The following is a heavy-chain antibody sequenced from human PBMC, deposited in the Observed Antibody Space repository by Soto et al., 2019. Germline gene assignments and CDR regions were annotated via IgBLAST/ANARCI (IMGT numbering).Heavy chain of an antibody. D-gene: IGHD3-22*01. CDR2: ISYDGSNK. J-gene: IGHJ4*02. CDR1: GFTFSSYG. CDR3: AKYHSSGSLDY. V-gene: IGHV3-30*18. Sequence: GGSLRLSCAASGFTFSSYGMHWVRQAPGKGLEWVAVISYDGSNKYYADSVKGRFTISRDNSKNTLYLQMNSLRAEDTAVYYCAKYHSSGSLDYWGQGTLVTVSS.